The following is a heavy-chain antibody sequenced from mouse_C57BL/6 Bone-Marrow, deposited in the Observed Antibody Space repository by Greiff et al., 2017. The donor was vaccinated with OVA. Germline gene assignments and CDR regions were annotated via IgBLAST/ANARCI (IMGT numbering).Heavy chain of an antibody. CDR1: GFTFSSYG. CDR3: ARQTYYGSFAY. Sequence: EVKLVESGGDLVKPGGSLKLSCAASGFTFSSYGMSWVRQTPDKRLEWVATISSGGSYTYYPDSVKGRFTISRDNAKNTLYLQMSSLKSEDTAMYYCARQTYYGSFAYWGQGTLVTVSA. D-gene: IGHD2-9*01. J-gene: IGHJ3*01. V-gene: IGHV5-6*01. CDR2: ISSGGSYT.